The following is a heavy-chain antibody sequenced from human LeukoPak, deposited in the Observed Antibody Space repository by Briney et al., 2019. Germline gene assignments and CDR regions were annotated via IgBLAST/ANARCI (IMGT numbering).Heavy chain of an antibody. V-gene: IGHV4-59*01. CDR3: ARGGLTMVRRYFDY. D-gene: IGHD3-10*01. CDR1: GGSITPYF. CDR2: IYYSGST. J-gene: IGHJ4*02. Sequence: SETLSLTCSVSGGSITPYFWSWIRQPPGKGLEWIGYIYYSGSTNYNPSLKSRVTISVDTSKNQFSLKLSSVTAADTAVYYCARGGLTMVRRYFDYWGQGTLVTVSS.